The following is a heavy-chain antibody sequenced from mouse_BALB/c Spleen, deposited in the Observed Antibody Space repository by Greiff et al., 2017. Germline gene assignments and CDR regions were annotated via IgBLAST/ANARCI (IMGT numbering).Heavy chain of an antibody. J-gene: IGHJ1*01. D-gene: IGHD2-3*01. CDR1: GYSFTSYY. V-gene: IGHV1S135*01. Sequence: EVQLQQSGPELMKPGASVKISCKASGYSFTSYYMHWVKQSHGKSLEWIGYIDPFNGGTSYNQKFKGKATLTVDKSSSTAYMHLSSLTSEDSAVYYCARRGYDGYYDWYFDVWGAGTTVTVSS. CDR3: ARRGYDGYYDWYFDV. CDR2: IDPFNGGT.